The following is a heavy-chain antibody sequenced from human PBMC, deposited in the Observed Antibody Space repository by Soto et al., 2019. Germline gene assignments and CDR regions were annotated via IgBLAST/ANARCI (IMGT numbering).Heavy chain of an antibody. CDR3: ARAALTIFGDYYYYYMDV. D-gene: IGHD3-3*01. CDR2: IYHSGST. J-gene: IGHJ6*03. V-gene: IGHV4-4*02. Sequence: QVQLQESGPGLVKPSGTLSLTCAVSSGSISSSNWWSWVRQPPGKGLEWIGEIYHSGSTNYNPSLKSRVTMSADKSKHQFSLELSAGTAADTAVYYWARAALTIFGDYYYYYMDVWGEGTTVAVSS. CDR1: SGSISSSNW.